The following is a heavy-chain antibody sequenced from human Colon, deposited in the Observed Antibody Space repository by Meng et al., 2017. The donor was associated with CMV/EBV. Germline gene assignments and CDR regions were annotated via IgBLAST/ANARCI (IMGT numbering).Heavy chain of an antibody. J-gene: IGHJ4*02. Sequence: GESLKISCVASGFTFSRHAIHWVRQAPGKGPEWVAVVSYDGTNEHYADSVKGRFTISRDNSKNTQYLQMSSLRVDDTAIYYCARELPGSWEPFDYWGQGTLVTVSS. CDR2: VSYDGTNE. CDR3: ARELPGSWEPFDY. D-gene: IGHD2-15*01. V-gene: IGHV3-30-3*01. CDR1: GFTFSRHA.